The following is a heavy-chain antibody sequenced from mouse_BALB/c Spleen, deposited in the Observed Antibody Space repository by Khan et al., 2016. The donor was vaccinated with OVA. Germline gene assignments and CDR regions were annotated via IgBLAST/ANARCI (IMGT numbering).Heavy chain of an antibody. D-gene: IGHD1-1*01. CDR1: GYTFTDYN. V-gene: IGHV1-18*01. CDR3: ASGVYGSRWAWFAY. J-gene: IGHJ3*01. CDR2: INPNNGYT. Sequence: EVQLQQSGPELVKPGASVKIPCKASGYTFTDYNMDWVKQSHGKSLEWIGDINPNNGYTVYNQKFKGKATLTVDKSSSTASMELRSLNYADTAVYYCASGVYGSRWAWFAYWGQGTLVTVSA.